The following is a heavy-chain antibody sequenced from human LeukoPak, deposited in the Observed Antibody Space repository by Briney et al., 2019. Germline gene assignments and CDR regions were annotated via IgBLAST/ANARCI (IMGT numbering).Heavy chain of an antibody. CDR1: GASITSYS. CDR3: VRKRRVVGVGASGLYFCVF. V-gene: IGHV4-4*07. D-gene: IGHD2-8*01. CDR2: IYSSGST. Sequence: SETLSLTCTVSGASITSYSWAWIRQPAPKGLEWIGRIYSSGSTTHNPSLTRRFTMSFDTSKNQVSLTLAPVTAADTACDYFVRKRRVVGVGASGLYFCVFWGQRRLVIVSS. J-gene: IGHJ4*02.